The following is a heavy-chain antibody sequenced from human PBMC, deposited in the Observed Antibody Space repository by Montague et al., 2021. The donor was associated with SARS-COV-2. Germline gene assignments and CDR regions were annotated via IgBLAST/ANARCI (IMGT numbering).Heavy chain of an antibody. Sequence: SETLSLTCAVSGASVTSINWWSWVRQPPGRRLEWIAEIHHTGITNFNPSLRSRVSISLDTSKNQFSLNLSSVTAADTAIYYCARHGLEGANTYYFGLDVWGQGTTVTVSS. J-gene: IGHJ6*02. D-gene: IGHD1-26*01. CDR3: ARHGLEGANTYYFGLDV. CDR1: GASVTSINW. CDR2: IHHTGIT. V-gene: IGHV4-4*02.